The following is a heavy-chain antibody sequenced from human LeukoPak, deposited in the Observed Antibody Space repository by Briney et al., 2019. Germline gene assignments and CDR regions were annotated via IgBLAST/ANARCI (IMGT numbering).Heavy chain of an antibody. D-gene: IGHD5-12*01. CDR3: AKDVGYSGYDGRDY. CDR2: IRGSGGST. J-gene: IGHJ4*02. Sequence: GGSLRPSCAASGFTFSSFAMSWVRQAPGKGLEWVSAIRGSGGSTYYANSVKGRFTISRDNSKNTLYLQMNSLRAEDTAVYYCAKDVGYSGYDGRDYWGQGTLVTVSS. V-gene: IGHV3-23*01. CDR1: GFTFSSFA.